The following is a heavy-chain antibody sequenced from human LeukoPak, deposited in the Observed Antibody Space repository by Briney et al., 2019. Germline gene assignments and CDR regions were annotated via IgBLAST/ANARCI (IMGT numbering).Heavy chain of an antibody. CDR2: INKDGRST. CDR3: VSSLGGNDN. J-gene: IGHJ4*02. V-gene: IGHV3-74*01. CDR1: GFTFSSYW. Sequence: PGGALRLSCAASGFTFSSYWMHWVRQARGKGVVWVSRINKDGRSTNYVDSVKGRLTISRDNAKNTLYLQMNSLRAEDTAVYYCVSSLGGNDNWGQATLVTVSS.